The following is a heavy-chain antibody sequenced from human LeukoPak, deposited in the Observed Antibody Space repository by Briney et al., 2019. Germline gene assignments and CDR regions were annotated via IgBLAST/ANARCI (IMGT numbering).Heavy chain of an antibody. CDR1: GFTFSSYE. CDR3: AKVSIFGGLKALYYYGMDV. J-gene: IGHJ6*02. Sequence: GGSLRLSCAASGFTFSSYEMHWVRQAPGKGLEWVAVISYDGSNKYYADSVKGRFTISRDNSKNTLYLQMNSLRAEDTAVYYCAKVSIFGGLKALYYYGMDVWGQGTTVTVSS. V-gene: IGHV3-30*18. D-gene: IGHD3-10*01. CDR2: ISYDGSNK.